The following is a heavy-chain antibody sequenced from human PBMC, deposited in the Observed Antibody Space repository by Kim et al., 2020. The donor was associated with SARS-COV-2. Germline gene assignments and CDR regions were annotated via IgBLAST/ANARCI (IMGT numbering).Heavy chain of an antibody. CDR1: GFTFSFYG. CDR3: AREWISPGDTPYFDY. Sequence: GGSLRLSCAASGFTFSFYGMHWVRQAPGKGLEWVAVIWYDGSNKYYADSVKGRFTISRDNSENTLYLQINSLRAEDTAVYYCAREWISPGDTPYFDYWGQGTLVTVSS. J-gene: IGHJ4*02. V-gene: IGHV3-33*08. CDR2: IWYDGSNK. D-gene: IGHD1-26*01.